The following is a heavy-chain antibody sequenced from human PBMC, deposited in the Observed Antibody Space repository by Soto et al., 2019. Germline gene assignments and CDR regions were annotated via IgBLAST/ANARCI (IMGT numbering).Heavy chain of an antibody. CDR2: IYYSGST. CDR3: ARFQYYYDSSGSPSPYFDY. J-gene: IGHJ4*02. D-gene: IGHD3-22*01. V-gene: IGHV4-31*03. Sequence: SETLSLTCTVSGGSXSSGGYYWSWIRQHPGKGLEWIGYIYYSGSTYYNPSLKSRVTISVDTSKNQFSLKLSSVTAADTAVYYCARFQYYYDSSGSPSPYFDYWGQGTLVTVSS. CDR1: GGSXSSGGYY.